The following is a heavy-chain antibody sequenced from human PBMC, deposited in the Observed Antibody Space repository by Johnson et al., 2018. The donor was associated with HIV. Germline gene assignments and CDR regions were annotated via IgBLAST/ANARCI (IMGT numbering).Heavy chain of an antibody. D-gene: IGHD3-16*01. J-gene: IGHJ3*02. CDR1: GIIFSDYY. CDR3: AKDKGVWGFDAFDI. V-gene: IGHV3-30*02. CDR2: IRYDGSNK. Sequence: VQLVESGGGLVKPGGSLRLSCAASGIIFSDYYMSWIRQAPVKGLEWVAFIRYDGSNKYYTDSVKGQFTISRDNSKNTLYLQMNSLRAEDTAVYYWAKDKGVWGFDAFDIWGQGTMVTVSS.